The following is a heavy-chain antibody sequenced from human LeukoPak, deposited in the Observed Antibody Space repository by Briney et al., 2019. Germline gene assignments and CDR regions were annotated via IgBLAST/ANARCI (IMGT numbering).Heavy chain of an antibody. D-gene: IGHD6-19*01. V-gene: IGHV4-34*01. J-gene: IGHJ4*02. CDR3: ARDVSVAGPDY. CDR1: VGSFSGYY. Sequence: PSETLSLTCAVYVGSFSGYYWSWIRQPPGKGLEWIGEINHSGSTNYNPSLKSRVTISVDTSKNQFSLKLSSVTAADTAVYYCARDVSVAGPDYCGQGTLVTVSS. CDR2: INHSGST.